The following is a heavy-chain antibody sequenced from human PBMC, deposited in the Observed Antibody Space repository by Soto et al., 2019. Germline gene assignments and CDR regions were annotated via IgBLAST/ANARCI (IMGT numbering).Heavy chain of an antibody. J-gene: IGHJ6*02. CDR1: GFTFDDYA. D-gene: IGHD3-10*01. V-gene: IGHV3-9*01. CDR2: ISWNSGSI. Sequence: EVQLVESGGGLVQPGRSLRLSCAASGFTFDDYAMHWVRQAPGKGLEWVSGISWNSGSIGYADSVKGRFTISRDNAKNSLYLQMNSLRAEDTALYYCAKDMGSYYGMDVWGQVTTVTVSS. CDR3: AKDMGSYYGMDV.